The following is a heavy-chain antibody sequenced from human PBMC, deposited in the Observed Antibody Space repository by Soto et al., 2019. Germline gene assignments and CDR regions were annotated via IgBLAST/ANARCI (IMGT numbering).Heavy chain of an antibody. CDR2: MNPNSGDT. D-gene: IGHD3-10*01. J-gene: IGHJ6*02. CDR1: GYTFSSYD. Sequence: QVQLVQSGAEVKKPGASVKVSCKASGYTFSSYDINWVRQAPGQGLEWMGWMNPNSGDTGYAQKFLGRVTMTRDSSIRTVYMEVNSLSSEDTAVYYCARVNYYGSGSYEDFFYYYGMDVWGQGTTVTVSS. CDR3: ARVNYYGSGSYEDFFYYYGMDV. V-gene: IGHV1-8*01.